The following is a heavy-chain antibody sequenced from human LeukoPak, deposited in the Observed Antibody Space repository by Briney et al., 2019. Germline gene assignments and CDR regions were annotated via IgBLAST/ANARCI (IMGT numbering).Heavy chain of an antibody. J-gene: IGHJ3*02. V-gene: IGHV3-48*01. D-gene: IGHD3-22*01. CDR1: GFTFSSYS. CDR2: ISSSSSTI. CDR3: ARDEPDYYDSSGYWTPGAFDI. Sequence: PGGSLRLSCAASGFTFSSYSMNWVRQAPGKGLEWVSYISSSSSTIYYADSVKGRFTISRDNAKNSLYLQMNSLRAEDTAVYYCARDEPDYYDSSGYWTPGAFDIWGQGTMVTVSS.